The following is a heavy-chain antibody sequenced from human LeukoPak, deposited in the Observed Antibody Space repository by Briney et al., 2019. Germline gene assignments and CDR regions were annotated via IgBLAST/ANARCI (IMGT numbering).Heavy chain of an antibody. CDR1: GGSISSSSYY. V-gene: IGHV4-39*01. CDR2: IYYSGST. J-gene: IGHJ4*02. D-gene: IGHD2-2*01. Sequence: SETLSLTCTVSGGSISSSSYYWGWIRQPPGKGLEWIGSIYYSGSTYYNLSLKSRVTISVDTSKNQFSLKLSSVTAADTAVYYCASSGIVVVPAAGFDYWGQGTLVTVSS. CDR3: ASSGIVVVPAAGFDY.